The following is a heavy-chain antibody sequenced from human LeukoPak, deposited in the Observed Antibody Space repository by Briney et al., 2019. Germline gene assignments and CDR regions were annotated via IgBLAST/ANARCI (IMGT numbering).Heavy chain of an antibody. D-gene: IGHD3-10*01. V-gene: IGHV4-38-2*01. Sequence: SETLSLTCAVSGYSISSGYYWGWIRPPPGKGLEWIGIIYHSGSTYFNPSLKSRVTISVDTSKNQFSLKLSSVTAADTAVYYCARRPTIRGWFDPWGQGTLVTVSS. CDR1: GYSISSGYY. CDR2: IYHSGST. CDR3: ARRPTIRGWFDP. J-gene: IGHJ5*02.